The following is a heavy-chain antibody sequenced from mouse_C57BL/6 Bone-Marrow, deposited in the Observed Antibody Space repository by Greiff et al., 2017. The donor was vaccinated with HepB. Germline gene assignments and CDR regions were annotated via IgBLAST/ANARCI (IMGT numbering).Heavy chain of an antibody. V-gene: IGHV14-4*01. D-gene: IGHD4-1*01. CDR1: GFNIKDDY. J-gene: IGHJ2*01. Sequence: VQLQQSGAELVRPGASVKLSCTASGFNIKDDYMHWVKQRPEQGLEWIGWIDPENGDTEYASKFQGKATITADKSSNTAYLQLSSLTSEDTAVYYCTTWAGTRDFDYWGQGTTLTVSS. CDR2: IDPENGDT. CDR3: TTWAGTRDFDY.